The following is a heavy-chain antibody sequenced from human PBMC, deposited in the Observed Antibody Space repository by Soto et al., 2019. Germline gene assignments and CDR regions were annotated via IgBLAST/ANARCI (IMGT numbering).Heavy chain of an antibody. Sequence: GGSLRLSCAASGFTFSSYAMSWVRQAPGKGLEWVSAISGSGGSTYYGDSVKGRFTISRDNSKNTRYLKRNRLRAEDTAVYYCPTTVAGSACGQGTLVTFSS. CDR3: PTTVAGSA. J-gene: IGHJ5*02. V-gene: IGHV3-23*01. CDR2: ISGSGGST. D-gene: IGHD6-19*01. CDR1: GFTFSSYA.